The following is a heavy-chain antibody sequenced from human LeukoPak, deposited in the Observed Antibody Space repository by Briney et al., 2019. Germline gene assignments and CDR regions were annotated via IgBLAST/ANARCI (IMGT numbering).Heavy chain of an antibody. V-gene: IGHV3-48*01. D-gene: IGHD2-15*01. CDR3: ASLVVAATPDWFDP. Sequence: GGSLRLSCAASGFTFSSYSMNWVRQAPGKGLEWVSYISSSSSTIYYADSVKGRFTISRDNAKNSLYLQMNSLRAEDTAVYYCASLVVAATPDWFDPWDQGTLVTVSS. CDR1: GFTFSSYS. J-gene: IGHJ5*02. CDR2: ISSSSSTI.